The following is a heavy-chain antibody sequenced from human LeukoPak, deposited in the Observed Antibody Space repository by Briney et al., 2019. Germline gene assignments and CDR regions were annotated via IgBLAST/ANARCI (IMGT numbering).Heavy chain of an antibody. CDR3: ASSGNYRFDY. CDR1: GFTFSSYT. Sequence: PGGSLRLSCAASGFTFSSYTMNWVRQAPGKGLEWVSHINTNIRITAYADSVKGRFTISRDNAKNSLYLQMNSLRDEDTAVYYCASSGNYRFDYWGQGTLVTDSS. V-gene: IGHV3-48*02. J-gene: IGHJ4*02. CDR2: INTNIRIT. D-gene: IGHD1-26*01.